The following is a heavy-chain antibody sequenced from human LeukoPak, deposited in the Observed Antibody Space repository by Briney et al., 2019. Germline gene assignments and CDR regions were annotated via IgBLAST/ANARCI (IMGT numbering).Heavy chain of an antibody. D-gene: IGHD3-3*01. CDR3: ARAHTYYDFWSGYSGSIRTSWFDP. Sequence: KPSETLSLTCAVYGGSFSGYYWSWIRQPPGKGLVWIGEINHSGSTNYNPSLKSRVTISVDTSKNQFSLKLSSVTAADTAVYYCARAHTYYDFWSGYSGSIRTSWFDPWGQGTLVTVSS. CDR2: INHSGST. V-gene: IGHV4-34*01. CDR1: GGSFSGYY. J-gene: IGHJ5*02.